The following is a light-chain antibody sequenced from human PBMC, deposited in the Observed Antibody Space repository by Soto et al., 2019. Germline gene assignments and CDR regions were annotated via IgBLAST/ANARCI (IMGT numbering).Light chain of an antibody. CDR2: GAS. Sequence: EIVMTQSPATLSVSPGERATLSCRASQSVSSNLAWYQQKPGQAPRLLIYGASTRATGIAARFSGSGSGTELTLTISSLQSEDSAVYYCQQYNNWAPLTFGGGTKVEIK. CDR3: QQYNNWAPLT. CDR1: QSVSSN. J-gene: IGKJ4*01. V-gene: IGKV3-15*01.